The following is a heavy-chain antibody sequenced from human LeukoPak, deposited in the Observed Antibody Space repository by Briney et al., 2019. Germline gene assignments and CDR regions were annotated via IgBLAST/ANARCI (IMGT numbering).Heavy chain of an antibody. CDR3: ARCSHDSSGSFDY. D-gene: IGHD3-22*01. CDR2: IYPGDSDT. V-gene: IGHV5-51*01. CDR1: GYSFTNYW. Sequence: GESLKISCKGSGYSFTNYWIAWVRQMPGKGLEWMGSIYPGDSDTRYSPSFQGQVTISADKSISTAYLQWSSLKASDTAMYYCARCSHDSSGSFDYWGQGTLVTVSS. J-gene: IGHJ4*02.